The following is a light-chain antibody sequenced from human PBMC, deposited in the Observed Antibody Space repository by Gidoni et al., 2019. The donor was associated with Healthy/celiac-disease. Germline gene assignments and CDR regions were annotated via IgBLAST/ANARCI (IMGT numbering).Light chain of an antibody. Sequence: DIQMTQSPSSRSASVGDRVTITCRASQSISSYLNWYQQKPGKAPKLLIYAASSLQSGVPSRFSGSGSGTDFTLTISSLQPEDFATYYCQQSYSTSITFXQXTRLEIK. V-gene: IGKV1-39*01. CDR1: QSISSY. J-gene: IGKJ5*01. CDR2: AAS. CDR3: QQSYSTSIT.